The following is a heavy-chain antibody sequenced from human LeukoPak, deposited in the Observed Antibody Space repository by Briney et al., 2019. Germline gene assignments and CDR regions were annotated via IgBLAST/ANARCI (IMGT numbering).Heavy chain of an antibody. Sequence: GGSLRLSCAASGFTFDDYAMHWVRQAPGKGLEWVSLISGNGGSTYYADSVKGRFTISRDNSKNSLYLQMNSLRTEDTALYYCAKDKGENYYYYGMDVWGQGTTVTVSS. CDR3: AKDKGENYYYYGMDV. J-gene: IGHJ6*02. CDR1: GFTFDDYA. D-gene: IGHD2-21*01. V-gene: IGHV3-43*02. CDR2: ISGNGGST.